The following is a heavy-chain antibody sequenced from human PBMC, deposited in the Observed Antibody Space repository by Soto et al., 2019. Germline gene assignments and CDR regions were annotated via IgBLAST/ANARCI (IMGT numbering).Heavy chain of an antibody. Sequence: SETLSLTCTVSGGSISSGGYYWSWIRQHPGKGLEWIGYIYYSGSTYYNPSLKSRVTIPVDTSKNQFSLKLSSVTAADTAVYYCARDTRYQLLRYYYYGMDVWGQGTTVTVSS. CDR1: GGSISSGGYY. CDR3: ARDTRYQLLRYYYYGMDV. CDR2: IYYSGST. J-gene: IGHJ6*02. V-gene: IGHV4-31*03. D-gene: IGHD2-2*01.